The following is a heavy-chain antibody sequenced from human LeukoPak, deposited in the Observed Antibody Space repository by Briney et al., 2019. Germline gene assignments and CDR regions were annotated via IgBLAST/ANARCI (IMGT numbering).Heavy chain of an antibody. CDR1: GFTLISYG. CDR3: ANEYDGY. Sequence: GMSLRLSCAASGFTLISYGMHWVRQAPGKGLEWVAIISKDGSDKNYADSVKGRFIISRDNSKNTLYLQMSSLRAEDTAVYYCANEYDGYWGQGTLVTVSS. V-gene: IGHV3-30*18. CDR2: ISKDGSDK. D-gene: IGHD2-8*01. J-gene: IGHJ4*02.